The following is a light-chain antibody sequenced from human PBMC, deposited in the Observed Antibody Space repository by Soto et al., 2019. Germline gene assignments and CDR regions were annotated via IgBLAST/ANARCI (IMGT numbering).Light chain of an antibody. J-gene: IGLJ1*01. V-gene: IGLV2-8*01. Sequence: QSVPPQPASASGSPEHSATISCTGTSNDVGGYNYVSWYQQHPGKAHKLMIYEVNKRPSGVPDRFSGSKSGNTASLTVSGLQAEDEADYYCSSFAVSNSFVFGTGTKVTVL. CDR3: SSFAVSNSFV. CDR1: SNDVGGYNY. CDR2: EVN.